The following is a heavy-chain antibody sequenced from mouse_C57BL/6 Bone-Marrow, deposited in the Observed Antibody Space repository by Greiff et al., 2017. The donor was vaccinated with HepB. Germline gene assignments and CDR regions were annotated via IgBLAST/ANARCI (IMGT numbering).Heavy chain of an antibody. D-gene: IGHD1-1*01. V-gene: IGHV2-9-1*01. Sequence: VKVVESGPGLVAPSQSLSITCTVSGFSLTSYAISWVRQPPGKGLEWLGVIWTGGGTNYNSALKSRLSISKDNSKSQVFLKMNSLQTDDTARYYCARRYGSSYRWYFDVWGTGTTVTVSS. CDR2: IWTGGGT. CDR3: ARRYGSSYRWYFDV. CDR1: GFSLTSYA. J-gene: IGHJ1*03.